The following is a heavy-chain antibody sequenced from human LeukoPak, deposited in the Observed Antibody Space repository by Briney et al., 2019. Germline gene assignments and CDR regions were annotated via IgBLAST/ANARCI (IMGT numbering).Heavy chain of an antibody. J-gene: IGHJ4*02. CDR3: ALGSGRFDSSGFDH. D-gene: IGHD3-22*01. CDR1: GFTFANAW. V-gene: IGHV3-15*07. Sequence: PGGSLRLSCAASGFTFANAWMNWIRQAPGKGLEWVGRIFSKTNGGTTEYAAPVKGRFTISRDDSINMLYLQMNNLKSEDTAVYYCALGSGRFDSSGFDHWGQGTLVTVSS. CDR2: IFSKTNGGTT.